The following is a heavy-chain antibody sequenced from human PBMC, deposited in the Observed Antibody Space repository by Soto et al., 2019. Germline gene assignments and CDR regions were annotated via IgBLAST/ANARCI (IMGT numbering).Heavy chain of an antibody. CDR3: AREVSGHYGMDV. Sequence: GGSLRLSCAASGFTFSSYEMNWVRQAPGKGLEWVSYISSSGSTIYYADSVKGRFTISRDNAKNSLYLQMNSLRAEDTAVYYCAREVSGHYGMDVWGQGTTVTVSS. D-gene: IGHD3-10*01. CDR2: ISSSGSTI. V-gene: IGHV3-48*03. CDR1: GFTFSSYE. J-gene: IGHJ6*02.